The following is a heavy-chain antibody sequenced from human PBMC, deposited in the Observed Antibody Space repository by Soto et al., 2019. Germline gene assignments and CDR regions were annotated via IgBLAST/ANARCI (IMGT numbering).Heavy chain of an antibody. V-gene: IGHV3-21*02. Sequence: EVQLVESGGGLVKPGGSLRLSCAASGFTFRSHIMNWVRQSPGKGLEWVSSISSTSTYIFYANSIKGRFTISRDNAKNSLYLQMNSLRPDDTAVYYCAREGTGFDYWGQGTLVTVSS. CDR1: GFTFRSHI. CDR2: ISSTSTYI. CDR3: AREGTGFDY. J-gene: IGHJ4*02.